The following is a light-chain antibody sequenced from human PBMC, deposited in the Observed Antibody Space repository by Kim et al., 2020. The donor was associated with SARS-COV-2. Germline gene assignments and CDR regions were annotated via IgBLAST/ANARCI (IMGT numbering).Light chain of an antibody. Sequence: LSPGERATLPCRASQRVSSSYLAWYQQKPGQAPRLLIYVASSRATGIPDRFSGSGSGTDFTLTISRLEPEDFAVYYCQQYGSSPATFGQGTKLEI. CDR1: QRVSSSY. J-gene: IGKJ2*01. CDR2: VAS. V-gene: IGKV3-20*01. CDR3: QQYGSSPAT.